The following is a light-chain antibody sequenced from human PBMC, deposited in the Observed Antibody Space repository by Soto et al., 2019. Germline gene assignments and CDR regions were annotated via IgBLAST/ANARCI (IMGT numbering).Light chain of an antibody. CDR3: QQRHKWPPT. J-gene: IGKJ4*01. Sequence: EIVLTQSPATLSLSPGERATLSCRASQLINTYVAWYHHRPGQGPRLLIYEASTRATGIPARFSGSGSGTDFTLTISSLEPEDFGSYYCQQRHKWPPTFGGGARVEI. V-gene: IGKV3-11*01. CDR2: EAS. CDR1: QLINTY.